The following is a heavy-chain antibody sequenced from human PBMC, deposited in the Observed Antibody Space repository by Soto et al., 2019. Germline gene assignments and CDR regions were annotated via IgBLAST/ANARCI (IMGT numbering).Heavy chain of an antibody. CDR1: GYSFTSYW. CDR2: IYPGDSDT. D-gene: IGHD3-9*01. V-gene: IGHV5-51*01. CDR3: ARDIYESQNSGYGMDV. Sequence: GESLKISCKGSGYSFTSYWIGWVRQMPRKGLEWMGIIYPGDSDTRYSPSFQGQVTISADKSISTAYLQWSSLKASDTAMYYCARDIYESQNSGYGMDVWGQGTTVNVSS. J-gene: IGHJ6*02.